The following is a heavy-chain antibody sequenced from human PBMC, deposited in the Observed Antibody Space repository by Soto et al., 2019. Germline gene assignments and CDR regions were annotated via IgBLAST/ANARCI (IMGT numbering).Heavy chain of an antibody. J-gene: IGHJ3*02. Sequence: GGSLRLSCAASGFTFDDYAMHWVRQAPGKGLEWVSGISWNSGSIGYADSVKGRFTISRDNAKNSLYLQMNSLRAEDTALHYCAKEKAAPEGDAFDIWGQGTMVTVSS. CDR1: GFTFDDYA. CDR3: AKEKAAPEGDAFDI. D-gene: IGHD6-6*01. CDR2: ISWNSGSI. V-gene: IGHV3-9*01.